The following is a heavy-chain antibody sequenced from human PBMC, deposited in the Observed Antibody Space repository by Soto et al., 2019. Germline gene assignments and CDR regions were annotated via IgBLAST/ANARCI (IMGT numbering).Heavy chain of an antibody. D-gene: IGHD4-17*01. J-gene: IGHJ5*02. V-gene: IGHV1-2*02. CDR1: GYTFTDNN. CDR3: ARKHCGDYIRWWLDP. Sequence: QVQLVQSGAEVKKAGASVRVSCKASGYTFTDNNILWLRRAPGQGPEWMGRINPKSGDTNYAQKFQGRVTMTRDKSIDTAYMELTSLTSDDTAIYYCARKHCGDYIRWWLDPWGQGTLVTVSS. CDR2: INPKSGDT.